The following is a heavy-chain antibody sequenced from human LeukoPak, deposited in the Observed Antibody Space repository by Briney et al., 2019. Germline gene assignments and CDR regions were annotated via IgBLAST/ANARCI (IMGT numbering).Heavy chain of an antibody. Sequence: ASVKVSCKASGGTFSSYAISWVRQAPGQGLEWMGGIIPIFGTANYAQKFQGRVTITTDESTSTAYMELSSLGSEDTAVYYCATSPSYYYYMDVWGKGTTVTVSS. J-gene: IGHJ6*03. CDR3: ATSPSYYYYMDV. V-gene: IGHV1-69*05. CDR1: GGTFSSYA. CDR2: IIPIFGTA.